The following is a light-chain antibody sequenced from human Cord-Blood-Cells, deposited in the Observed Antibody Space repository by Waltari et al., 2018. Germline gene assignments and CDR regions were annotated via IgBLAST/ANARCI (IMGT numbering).Light chain of an antibody. J-gene: IGKJ2*03. Sequence: DIQMTQPPSSLSASVGDRANITCRASQSISSYLNWYQQKPGKAPKLLIYAASSLQSGVPSRFSGSGSGTDFTLTISSLQPEDFATYYCQQSYSTPYSFGQGTKLEIK. V-gene: IGKV1-39*01. CDR2: AAS. CDR1: QSISSY. CDR3: QQSYSTPYS.